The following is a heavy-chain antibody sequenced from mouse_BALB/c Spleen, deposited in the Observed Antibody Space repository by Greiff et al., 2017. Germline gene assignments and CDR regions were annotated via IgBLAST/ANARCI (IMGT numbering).Heavy chain of an antibody. Sequence: EVQRVESGPELVKPGASVKVSCKASGYAFTSYNMYWVKQSHGKSLEWIGYIDPYNGGTSYNQKFKGKATLTVDKSSSTAYMHLNSLTSEDSAVYYCARSYYGYDGRYFDYWGQGTTLTVSS. D-gene: IGHD2-9*01. V-gene: IGHV1S135*01. J-gene: IGHJ2*01. CDR1: GYAFTSYN. CDR2: IDPYNGGT. CDR3: ARSYYGYDGRYFDY.